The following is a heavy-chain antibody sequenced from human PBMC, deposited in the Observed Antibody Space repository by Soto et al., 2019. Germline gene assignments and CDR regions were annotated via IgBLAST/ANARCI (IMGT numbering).Heavy chain of an antibody. CDR1: GFTFSSYW. Sequence: EVQLVESGGGLIRPGGSLRLSCAASGFTFSSYWMHWVRQDPGKGLVWLSRINRDGSYIDYADSVKGRFAISRDNAKNTLFLQMKGLRAEDTGVYYCARDAAVGAPTADHWGQGTMVAVSS. CDR3: ARDAAVGAPTADH. J-gene: IGHJ5*02. D-gene: IGHD1-26*01. CDR2: INRDGSYI. V-gene: IGHV3-74*01.